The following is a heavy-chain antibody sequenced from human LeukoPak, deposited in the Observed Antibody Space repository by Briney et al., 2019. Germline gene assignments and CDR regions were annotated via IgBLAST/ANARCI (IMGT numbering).Heavy chain of an antibody. V-gene: IGHV3-11*01. CDR2: ICSSGSTL. D-gene: IGHD6-13*01. Sequence: GGSLRLSCAASGFTFSDYYMRWIRQAPGKGVAGVYYICSSGSTLYYADSVQGRFTISRDNAKNSLYLQMNSLRAEDTAVYYCARDLSDSSSWWTQDYYYYYMDVWGKGTTVTVSS. CDR1: GFTFSDYY. CDR3: ARDLSDSSSWWTQDYYYYYMDV. J-gene: IGHJ6*03.